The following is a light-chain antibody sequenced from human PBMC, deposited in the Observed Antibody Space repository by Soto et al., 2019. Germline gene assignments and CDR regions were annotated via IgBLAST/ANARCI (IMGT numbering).Light chain of an antibody. CDR3: SSYSSSSAYYV. CDR2: EVN. V-gene: IGLV2-14*01. Sequence: QSALTQPASVSGSPGQSITISCTGTSSDIGYYDYVSWYQHHSGKAPKLIIYEVNNRPSGVSNRFSGSKSVNTASLTISGLQAEDEADYYCSSYSSSSAYYVFGTGTKLTVL. J-gene: IGLJ1*01. CDR1: SSDIGYYDY.